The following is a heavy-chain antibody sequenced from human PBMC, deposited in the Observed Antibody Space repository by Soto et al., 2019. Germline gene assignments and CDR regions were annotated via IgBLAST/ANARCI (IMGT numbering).Heavy chain of an antibody. D-gene: IGHD3-3*01. V-gene: IGHV4-30-4*01. Sequence: PSETLSLTCTVSGGSISSGDYYWSLIRQPPGKGLEWIGYIYYSGSTYYNPSLKSRVTISVDTSKNQFSLKLSSVTAADTAGYYCARGPLWSGYSYFDYWGQGTLVTVSS. CDR1: GGSISSGDYY. CDR2: IYYSGST. CDR3: ARGPLWSGYSYFDY. J-gene: IGHJ4*02.